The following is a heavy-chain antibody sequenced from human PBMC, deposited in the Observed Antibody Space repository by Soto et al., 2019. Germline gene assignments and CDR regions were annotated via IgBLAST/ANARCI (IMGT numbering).Heavy chain of an antibody. CDR1: GFTFSSYG. CDR2: IWYDGSNK. CDR3: ARGSGSYYKGYFDY. D-gene: IGHD3-10*01. J-gene: IGHJ4*02. Sequence: GGSLRLSCAASGFTFSSYGMHWVRQAPGKGLEWVAVIWYDGSNKYYADSVKGRFTISRDNSKNTLYLQMNSLRAEDTAVYYCARGSGSYYKGYFDYWGQRTLVTVSS. V-gene: IGHV3-33*01.